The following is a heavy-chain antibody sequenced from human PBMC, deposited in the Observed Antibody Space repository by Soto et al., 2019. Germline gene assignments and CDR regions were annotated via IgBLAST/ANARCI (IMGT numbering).Heavy chain of an antibody. J-gene: IGHJ4*02. V-gene: IGHV3-21*06. CDR2: ISSTTNYI. Sequence: LRLSCAASGFTFTRYSMNWVRQAPGKGLEWVSSISSTTNYIYYGDSMKGRFTIFRDNAKNSLYLEMNSLRAEDTAVYYCARESEDLTSNFDYWGQGTLVTVSS. CDR3: ARESEDLTSNFDY. CDR1: GFTFTRYS.